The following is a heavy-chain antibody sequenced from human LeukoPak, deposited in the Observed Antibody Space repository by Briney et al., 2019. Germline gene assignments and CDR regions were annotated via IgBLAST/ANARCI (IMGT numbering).Heavy chain of an antibody. CDR1: GYTFTSYD. Sequence: VASVKVSCKASGYTFTSYDINWVRQATGQGLEWMGWMNPNSGNTGYAQKFQGRVTMTRNTSISTAYMELSSLRSEDTAVYYCATVTAMPREDAFDIWGQGTMVTVSS. CDR2: MNPNSGNT. D-gene: IGHD5-18*01. V-gene: IGHV1-8*01. J-gene: IGHJ3*02. CDR3: ATVTAMPREDAFDI.